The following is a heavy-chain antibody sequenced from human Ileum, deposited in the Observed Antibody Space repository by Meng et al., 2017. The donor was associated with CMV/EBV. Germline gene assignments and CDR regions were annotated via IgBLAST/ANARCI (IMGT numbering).Heavy chain of an antibody. CDR1: GFTFSSYW. J-gene: IGHJ4*02. D-gene: IGHD4-23*01. CDR2: INSDGSTT. V-gene: IGHV3-74*01. CDR3: ATYGGKNAYYFDY. Sequence: GGSLRLSCAASGFTFSSYWMHWVRQAPGKGLVWVSRINSDGSTTSYADSVKGRFTISRDNAKNSLYLQMNSLRAEDTAVYYCATYGGKNAYYFDYWGQGTLVTVSS.